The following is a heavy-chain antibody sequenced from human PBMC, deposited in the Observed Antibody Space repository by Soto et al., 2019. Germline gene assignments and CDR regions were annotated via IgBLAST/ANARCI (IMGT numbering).Heavy chain of an antibody. Sequence: SETLSLTCTVSGGSISGHYWTWIRQPPGKGLEWIGFIFYSGSTNYNPSLKGRVTISVDTSKNQFSLKLSSVTAADTAVYYCARVGSSGWSPDYWGPGTLGTVSS. CDR1: GGSISGHY. J-gene: IGHJ4*02. CDR2: IFYSGST. CDR3: ARVGSSGWSPDY. V-gene: IGHV4-59*11. D-gene: IGHD6-19*01.